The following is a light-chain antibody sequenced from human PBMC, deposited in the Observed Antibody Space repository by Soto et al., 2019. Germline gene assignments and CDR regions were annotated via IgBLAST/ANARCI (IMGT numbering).Light chain of an antibody. CDR3: QTWDITTGV. V-gene: IGLV3-1*01. CDR2: QDT. J-gene: IGLJ1*01. Sequence: SYELTQPPSVSVSPGKTATITCSGDKLEDKYVSWYQQKPGQSPVLVIYQDTKRPSGITERFSGSNSGNTATLTISGTQAMDEADYYCQTWDITTGVFGTGTKLTVL. CDR1: KLEDKY.